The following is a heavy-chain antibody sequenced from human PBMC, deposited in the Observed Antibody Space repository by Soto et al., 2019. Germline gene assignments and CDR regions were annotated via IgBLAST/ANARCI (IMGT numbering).Heavy chain of an antibody. V-gene: IGHV4-34*01. CDR2: INHSGST. D-gene: IGHD3-3*01. CDR1: GGSFSGYY. CDR3: ARTGITIFGVVRVLSYFDY. Sequence: PSXTLSLTCAVYGGSFSGYYWSWIRQPPGKGLEWIGEINHSGSTNYNPSLKSRVTISVDTSKNQFSLKLSSVTAADTAVYYCARTGITIFGVVRVLSYFDYWGQGTLVTVSS. J-gene: IGHJ4*02.